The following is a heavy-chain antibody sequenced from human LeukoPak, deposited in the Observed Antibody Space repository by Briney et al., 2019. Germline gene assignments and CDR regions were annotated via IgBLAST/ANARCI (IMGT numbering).Heavy chain of an antibody. D-gene: IGHD3-3*01. Sequence: GGSLRLSCSGFGFTFGEFAMSWVRQAPGKRLEWVGFIRAKVFGETTEYGASVKGRFSISRDDSESIAYLQMDSLKAEDTAVYYCARVVSHDFWSTFYPRWFDPWGQGTLVTVSS. CDR1: GFTFGEFA. CDR2: IRAKVFGETT. J-gene: IGHJ5*02. CDR3: ARVVSHDFWSTFYPRWFDP. V-gene: IGHV3-49*04.